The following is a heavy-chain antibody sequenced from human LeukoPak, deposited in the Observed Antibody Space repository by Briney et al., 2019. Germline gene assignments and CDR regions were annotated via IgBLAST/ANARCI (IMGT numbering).Heavy chain of an antibody. CDR2: IQQDGSEK. CDR1: GFTFSSYW. V-gene: IGHV3-7*01. Sequence: GGSLRLSCVAPGFTFSSYWMSWVRQAPGKGLEWVANIQQDGSEKYYEDSVKGRFTISRDNAKNSLYLQMNSLRAEDTAIYYCARVKNYYYYMDVWGKGTRVTVSS. J-gene: IGHJ6*03. CDR3: ARVKNYYYYMDV.